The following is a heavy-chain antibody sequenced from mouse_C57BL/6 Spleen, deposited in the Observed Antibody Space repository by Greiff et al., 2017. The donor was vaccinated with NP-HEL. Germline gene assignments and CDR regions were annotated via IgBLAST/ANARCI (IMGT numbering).Heavy chain of an antibody. V-gene: IGHV1-39*01. D-gene: IGHD1-1*01. CDR3: ASPRYGSSPAWFAY. CDR1: GYSFTDYN. CDR2: INPNYGTT. J-gene: IGHJ3*01. Sequence: VQLQQSGPELVKPGASVKISCKASGYSFTDYNMNWVKQSNGKSLEWIGVINPNYGTTSYNQQFKGKATLTVDQSSSTAYMQLNSLTSGDTAVYYCASPRYGSSPAWFAYWGQGTPVTVSA.